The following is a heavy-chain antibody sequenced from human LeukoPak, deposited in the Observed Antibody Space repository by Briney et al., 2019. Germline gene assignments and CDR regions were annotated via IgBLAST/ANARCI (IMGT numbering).Heavy chain of an antibody. V-gene: IGHV3-23*01. CDR3: AKDLTGAAAGPSEY. CDR2: ISSGVYST. CDR1: GFTFSSYA. J-gene: IGHJ4*02. Sequence: GGSLRPSCAASGFTFSSYAMSWVRQAPGKGLEWVSTISSGVYSTYYADSVQGRFTISRDNSKNTLYLQMNSLRAEDTAVYYCAKDLTGAAAGPSEYWGQGTLVTVSS. D-gene: IGHD6-13*01.